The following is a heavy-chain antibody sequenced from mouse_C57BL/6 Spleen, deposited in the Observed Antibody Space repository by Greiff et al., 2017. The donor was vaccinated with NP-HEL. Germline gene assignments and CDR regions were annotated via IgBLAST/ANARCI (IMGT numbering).Heavy chain of an antibody. CDR1: GFTFSDYG. CDR2: ISSGSSTI. Sequence: EVKVVESGGGLVKPGGSLQLSCAASGFTFSDYGMHWVRQAPEKGLEWVAYISSGSSTIYYADTVKGRFTISRDNAKNTLFLQMTSLRSEDTAMCYCARMVTTFAMDYWGQGTSVTVSS. J-gene: IGHJ4*01. CDR3: ARMVTTFAMDY. V-gene: IGHV5-17*01. D-gene: IGHD2-2*01.